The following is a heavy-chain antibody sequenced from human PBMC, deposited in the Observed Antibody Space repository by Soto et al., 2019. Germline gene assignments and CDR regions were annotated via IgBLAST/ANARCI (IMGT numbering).Heavy chain of an antibody. D-gene: IGHD5-12*01. V-gene: IGHV3-53*01. CDR3: AGVHPLPAQTGYDLMPNFSDS. CDR2: VYSDGST. CDR1: GVTVSVSY. J-gene: IGHJ5*01. Sequence: GGYLRLSCAASGVTVSVSYMTWVRQAPGMGLQWVPGVYSDGSTYYADSVKGRFSISRDIAKNMLYLQMNSLRAEDKAVYYCAGVHPLPAQTGYDLMPNFSDSWGQGDLVPVSS.